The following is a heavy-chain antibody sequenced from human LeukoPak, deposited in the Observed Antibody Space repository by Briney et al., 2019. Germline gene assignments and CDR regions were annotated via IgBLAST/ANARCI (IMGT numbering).Heavy chain of an antibody. CDR3: ARVPPYDSSGYYFDFDY. V-gene: IGHV1-2*02. CDR1: GYTFTGYY. Sequence: GASVKVSCKASGYTFTGYYMHWVRQAPGQGLEWMGWINPNSGGTNYAQKFQGRVTMTRDTSISTAYMELSRLRSDDTAVYYCARVPPYDSSGYYFDFDYWGQGTLVTVSS. D-gene: IGHD3-22*01. J-gene: IGHJ4*02. CDR2: INPNSGGT.